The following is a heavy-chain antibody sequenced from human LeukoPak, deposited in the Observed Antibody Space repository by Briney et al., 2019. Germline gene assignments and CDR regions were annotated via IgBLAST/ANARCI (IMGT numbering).Heavy chain of an antibody. D-gene: IGHD6-13*01. J-gene: IGHJ4*02. CDR2: ISYDGSNK. Sequence: PGGSLRLSCAASGFTFSSYAMHWVRQAPGKGLEGVAVISYDGSNKYYADSVRGRFTISRDNSKNTLYLQMNSLRAEDTAVYYCARDWQQLVFDYWGQGTLVTVSS. V-gene: IGHV3-30-3*01. CDR3: ARDWQQLVFDY. CDR1: GFTFSSYA.